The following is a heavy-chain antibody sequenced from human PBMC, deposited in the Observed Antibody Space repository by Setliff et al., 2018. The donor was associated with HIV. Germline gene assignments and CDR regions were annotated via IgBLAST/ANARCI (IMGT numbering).Heavy chain of an antibody. CDR2: IIPRIGTA. CDR3: ARGKEKRSYNNSDGHYDWFDT. J-gene: IGHJ5*02. Sequence: SVKVSCKASGGTLSDYAIMWVRQARGQGLEWMGGIIPRIGTANYAQKFQGRVTITADESTSTTYLELNTLRSEDTALFFCARGKEKRSYNNSDGHYDWFDTWGQGTLVTVSS. D-gene: IGHD3-22*01. V-gene: IGHV1-69*13. CDR1: GGTLSDYA.